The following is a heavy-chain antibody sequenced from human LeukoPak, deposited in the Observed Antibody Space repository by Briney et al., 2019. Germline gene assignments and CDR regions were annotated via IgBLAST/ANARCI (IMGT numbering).Heavy chain of an antibody. CDR1: GFTFNKYA. CDR2: LWDDGISQ. D-gene: IGHD6-6*01. J-gene: IGHJ4*02. Sequence: GGSLRLSCEASGFTFNKYALHWVRQAPGKGLEWVAVLWDDGISQHYADSVKGRFTVSKDSSKNTLYLQMDSLRVEDTAVYFCLKGTLASRPRAGFDSWGQGTLVTVSS. V-gene: IGHV3-33*06. CDR3: LKGTLASRPRAGFDS.